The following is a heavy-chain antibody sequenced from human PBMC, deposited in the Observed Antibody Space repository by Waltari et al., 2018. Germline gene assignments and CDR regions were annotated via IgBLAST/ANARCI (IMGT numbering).Heavy chain of an antibody. CDR2: IHWDDEK. Sequence: QITLKESGPTLVKPTQTLTLTCTFSGFSLTSTGVAVSWIRQPPGKALEWLALIHWDDEKWYSPSLKSRLTITKDTSRHQVVLTMTNMDPVDTAKYSCVGGWFYFDYWGQGTLVTVSS. CDR1: GFSLTSTGVA. D-gene: IGHD3-10*01. CDR3: VGGWFYFDY. V-gene: IGHV2-5*02. J-gene: IGHJ4*02.